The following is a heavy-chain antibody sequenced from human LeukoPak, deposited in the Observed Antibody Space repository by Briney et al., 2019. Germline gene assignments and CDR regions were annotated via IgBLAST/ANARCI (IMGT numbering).Heavy chain of an antibody. CDR3: ARALMPRTYFDY. Sequence: PSETLSLTCTVSGGSVGSGSYYWSWIRQPPGNGLDWIGYIYYSESTNYNPSLKSRVTISVDTSKNQFSLKLSSVTAADTAVYYCARALMPRTYFDYWGQGTLVTVSS. D-gene: IGHD2-2*01. V-gene: IGHV4-61*01. CDR2: IYYSEST. CDR1: GGSVGSGSYY. J-gene: IGHJ4*02.